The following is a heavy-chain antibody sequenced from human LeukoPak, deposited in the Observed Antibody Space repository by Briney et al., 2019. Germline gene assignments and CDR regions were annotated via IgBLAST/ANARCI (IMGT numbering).Heavy chain of an antibody. Sequence: GGSLRLSCAASGFSFSSYSRNWVRPAPGKGLEWVSSISSTSRSSYIFYAESVKGRFTISRDNTKNSLFLQMNSLVAEDTAVYYCARGYIDNLGYSPRSSFDSWGQGSLVTVSS. J-gene: IGHJ4*02. V-gene: IGHV3-21*01. D-gene: IGHD3-22*01. CDR2: ISSTSRSSYI. CDR3: ARGYIDNLGYSPRSSFDS. CDR1: GFSFSSYS.